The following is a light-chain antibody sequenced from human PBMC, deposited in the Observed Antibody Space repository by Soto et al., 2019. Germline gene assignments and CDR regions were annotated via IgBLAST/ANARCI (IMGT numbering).Light chain of an antibody. V-gene: IGLV1-40*01. CDR1: SSDIGAGYD. Sequence: QSVLTQPPSVSGAPGQRVIISCTGSSSDIGAGYDVHWYQQVPGTAPKLLIYGNSNRPSGVPDRFSGSKSGTSASLAITGLQAEDEADYYCQSYDSSLSGSVFGGGTKLTVL. J-gene: IGLJ3*02. CDR3: QSYDSSLSGSV. CDR2: GNS.